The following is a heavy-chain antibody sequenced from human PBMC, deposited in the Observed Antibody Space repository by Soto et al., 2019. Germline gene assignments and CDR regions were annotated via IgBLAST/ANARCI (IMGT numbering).Heavy chain of an antibody. J-gene: IGHJ3*02. CDR1: GGTFSSYP. Sequence: SVKVSCKASGGTFSSYPISWVRQAPGQGLEWMGRIIPILDIANYAQKFQGRVTITADKSTSTAYMELSSLRSEDTAVSYCARLVAAGIQSHDAFDIWGQGTMVTVSS. CDR3: ARLVAAGIQSHDAFDI. V-gene: IGHV1-69*02. CDR2: IIPILDIA. D-gene: IGHD6-13*01.